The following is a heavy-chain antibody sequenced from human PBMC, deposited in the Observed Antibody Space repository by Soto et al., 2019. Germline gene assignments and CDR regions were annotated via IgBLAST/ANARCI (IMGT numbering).Heavy chain of an antibody. J-gene: IGHJ5*02. CDR1: GGSFSGYY. Sequence: QVQLQQWGAGLLKPSETLSLTCAVYGGSFSGYYWSWIRQPPGKGLEWIGEINHSGSTNYNPSLKSRVTISVDTSKNQVALKLSSVTAADTGVYYCARKIVGVAATPGWFDPWGQGTLVTVSS. CDR2: INHSGST. D-gene: IGHD2-15*01. V-gene: IGHV4-34*01. CDR3: ARKIVGVAATPGWFDP.